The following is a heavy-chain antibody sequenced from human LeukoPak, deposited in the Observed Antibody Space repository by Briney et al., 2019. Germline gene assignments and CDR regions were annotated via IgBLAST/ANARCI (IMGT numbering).Heavy chain of an antibody. CDR2: ITAYNGNT. V-gene: IGHV1-18*01. CDR3: ARHDISRYFYYFGMDV. D-gene: IGHD3-9*01. CDR1: GYTLTTYG. J-gene: IGHJ6*02. Sequence: ASVKVSCKASGYTLTTYGISWVRQAPGQGLEWMGWITAYNGNTNYAQKLQGRVTMTTDTSTSTVYMDLRSLRSDDTAVYYCARHDISRYFYYFGMDVWGQGTTVIVSS.